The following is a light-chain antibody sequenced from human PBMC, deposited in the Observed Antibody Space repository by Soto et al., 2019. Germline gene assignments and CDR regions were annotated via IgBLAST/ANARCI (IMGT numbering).Light chain of an antibody. CDR1: QSVSSY. Sequence: EIVMTQSPATLSVSPGKRATLSCRASQSVSSYLAWYQQKPGQAPRLLIYDASNRATGIPARFSGSGSGTDFTLTISSLEPEDFAVHYCQQRSNWPPITFGQGTRLEIK. V-gene: IGKV3-11*01. CDR2: DAS. CDR3: QQRSNWPPIT. J-gene: IGKJ5*01.